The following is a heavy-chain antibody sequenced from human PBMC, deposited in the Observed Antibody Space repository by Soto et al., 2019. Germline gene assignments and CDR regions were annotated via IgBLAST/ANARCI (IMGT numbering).Heavy chain of an antibody. CDR1: GGSISRGGYS. J-gene: IGHJ4*02. V-gene: IGHV4-30-2*01. CDR3: ARNKYYYDSSGHPDY. CDR2: IYHSGST. Sequence: NPSETLSLTCAVSGGSISRGGYSWSWIRQPPGKGLEWIGYIYHSGSTYYNPSLKSRVTISEDRSKNQFSLKLSSVTAADTAVYYCARNKYYYDSSGHPDYWGQGTLVTVSS. D-gene: IGHD3-22*01.